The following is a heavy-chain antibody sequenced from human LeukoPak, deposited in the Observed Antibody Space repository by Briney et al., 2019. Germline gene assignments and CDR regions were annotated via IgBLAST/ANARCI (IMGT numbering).Heavy chain of an antibody. D-gene: IGHD3-22*01. Sequence: GGSLRLSCAASGFTLSDYPMTWVRQAPGKGLEWVSLFDRGSLDTYYADSVRGRFTVSRDNEKNTLYLQMNSLRAEDTAVYYCARRGYESSGPKYYFDHWGQGSLVTVSS. CDR1: GFTLSDYP. J-gene: IGHJ4*02. CDR3: ARRGYESSGPKYYFDH. V-gene: IGHV3-23*01. CDR2: FDRGSLDT.